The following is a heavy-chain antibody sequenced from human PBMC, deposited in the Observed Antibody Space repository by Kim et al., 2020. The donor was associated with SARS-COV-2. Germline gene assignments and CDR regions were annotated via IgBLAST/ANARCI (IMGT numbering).Heavy chain of an antibody. CDR1: GGSISSSSYY. D-gene: IGHD1-26*01. Sequence: SETLSLTCTVSGGSISSSSYYWDWIRQPPGKGLEWIGSIYYSGSTYYNPSLKSRVTISVDTSKNQFSLKLSSVTAADTAVYYCSLHTGSYRFKRVDVWGQGTTVTVSS. CDR3: SLHTGSYRFKRVDV. CDR2: IYYSGST. V-gene: IGHV4-39*01. J-gene: IGHJ6*02.